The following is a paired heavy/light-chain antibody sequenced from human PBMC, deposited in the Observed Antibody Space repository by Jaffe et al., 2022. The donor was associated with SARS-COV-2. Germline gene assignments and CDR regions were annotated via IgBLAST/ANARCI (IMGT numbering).Heavy chain of an antibody. CDR1: GFTFSSFA. V-gene: IGHV3-23*01. J-gene: IGHJ6*02. CDR2: LSGSGGST. Sequence: EVQLLESGGGLVQPGGSLRLSCAASGFTFSSFAMSWVRQAPGKGLEWVSGLSGSGGSTYYADSVKGRFTISRDNSKNTLYLQMNSLRAEDTAVYYCAKSPTDGADMVSYYYYGMDVWGQGTTVTVSS. CDR3: AKSPTDGADMVSYYYYGMDV. D-gene: IGHD5-18*01.
Light chain of an antibody. CDR1: QSISSY. CDR2: AAS. V-gene: IGKV1-39*01. CDR3: QQSYTTPWT. Sequence: DIQMTQSPSSLSASVGDRVTITCRASQSISSYLHWYQQKPGKAPKLLIYAASSLQSGVPSRFSGSGSGTDFTLTISSLQPEDFATYYCQQSYTTPWTFGQGTKVEIK. J-gene: IGKJ1*01.